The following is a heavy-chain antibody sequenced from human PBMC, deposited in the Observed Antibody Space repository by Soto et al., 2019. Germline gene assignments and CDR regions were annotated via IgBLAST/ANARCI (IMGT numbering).Heavy chain of an antibody. D-gene: IGHD1-20*01. J-gene: IGHJ6*02. CDR3: ARYKSNYYYGMDV. Sequence: SETLSLTCPVSGGSISSYYWSWIRQPPGKGLEWIGYIYYSGITNYNPSLKSRVTISVDTSKNQFSLKLSSVTAADTAVYYCARYKSNYYYGMDVWGQGTTVTVSS. CDR2: IYYSGIT. V-gene: IGHV4-59*01. CDR1: GGSISSYY.